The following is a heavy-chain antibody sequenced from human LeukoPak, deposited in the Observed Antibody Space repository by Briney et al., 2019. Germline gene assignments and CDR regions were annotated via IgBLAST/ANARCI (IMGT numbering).Heavy chain of an antibody. D-gene: IGHD2-2*01. CDR3: ARDAEQDIVVVPAAAFDY. CDR1: GGSISSSSYY. V-gene: IGHV4-39*07. J-gene: IGHJ4*02. Sequence: SETLSLTCTVSGGSISSSSYYWGWIRQPPGKGLEWIGSIYYGGSTYYNPSLKSRVTISVDTSKNQFSLKLSSVTAADTAVYYCARDAEQDIVVVPAAAFDYWGQGTLVTVSS. CDR2: IYYGGST.